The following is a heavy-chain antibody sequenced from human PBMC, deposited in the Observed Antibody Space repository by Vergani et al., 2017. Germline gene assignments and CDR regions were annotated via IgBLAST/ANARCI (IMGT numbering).Heavy chain of an antibody. CDR1: GGTFSSYT. CDR2: IIPILGIA. V-gene: IGHV1-69*02. Sequence: QVQLVQSGAEVKKPGSSVKVSCKASGGTFSSYTISWVRQAPGQGLEWMGRIIPILGIANYAQKFQGRVTITADKSTSTAYMELSSLRSEDTAVYYCARGRRGSIVATHWGQGTLVTVSS. D-gene: IGHD5-12*01. J-gene: IGHJ4*02. CDR3: ARGRRGSIVATH.